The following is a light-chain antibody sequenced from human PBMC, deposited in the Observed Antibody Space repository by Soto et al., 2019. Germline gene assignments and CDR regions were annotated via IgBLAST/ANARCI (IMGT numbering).Light chain of an antibody. CDR1: QNISPW. Sequence: DIQMTQSPSTLSASVGDRVTITCRASQNISPWLAWYQQKPGKAPRILIYKASSLETGVPSRFSGRGSGTEFTLTISSLQPDDFATYYCQQYFSYSRTFGQGTKLEI. CDR2: KAS. V-gene: IGKV1-5*03. J-gene: IGKJ2*01. CDR3: QQYFSYSRT.